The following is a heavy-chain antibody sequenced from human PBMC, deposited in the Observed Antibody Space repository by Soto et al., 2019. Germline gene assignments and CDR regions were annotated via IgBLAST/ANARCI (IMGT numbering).Heavy chain of an antibody. Sequence: ASVKVSCKASGYTFTSYDINCVRQATGQGLEWMGWMNPNSGNTGYAQKFQGRVTMTRNTSISTAYMELSSLRSEDTAVYYCARGGRVRGVIISTDVWGQGTTVTVSS. D-gene: IGHD3-10*01. CDR2: MNPNSGNT. V-gene: IGHV1-8*01. CDR3: ARGGRVRGVIISTDV. CDR1: GYTFTSYD. J-gene: IGHJ6*02.